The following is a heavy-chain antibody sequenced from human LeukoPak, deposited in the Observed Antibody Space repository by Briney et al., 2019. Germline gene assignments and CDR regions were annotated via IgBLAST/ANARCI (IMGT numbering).Heavy chain of an antibody. CDR3: ARDNSDWYYDYVWGSYRPSRGDAFDI. V-gene: IGHV3-15*01. CDR1: GFTFSNAW. D-gene: IGHD3-16*02. CDR2: IKSKTDGGTT. Sequence: PGGSLRLSCAASGFTFSNAWMSWVRQAPGKGLEWVGRIKSKTDGGTTDYAAPVKGRFTISRDDSKNTLYLQMNSLKTEDTAVYYCARDNSDWYYDYVWGSYRPSRGDAFDIWGQGTMVTVSS. J-gene: IGHJ3*02.